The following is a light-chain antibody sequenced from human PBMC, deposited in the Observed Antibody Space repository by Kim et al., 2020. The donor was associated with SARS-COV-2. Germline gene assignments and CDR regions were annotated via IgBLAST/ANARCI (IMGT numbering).Light chain of an antibody. CDR1: KLGDKY. Sequence: VSPAQTASITCSGDKLGDKYACWYHQRPGQSPVLVIYQDSTRPSGIPERFSGSNSGNTATLTISGTQAMDESDYYCQAWDSSTEVFGTGTKVTVL. V-gene: IGLV3-1*01. CDR3: QAWDSSTEV. J-gene: IGLJ1*01. CDR2: QDS.